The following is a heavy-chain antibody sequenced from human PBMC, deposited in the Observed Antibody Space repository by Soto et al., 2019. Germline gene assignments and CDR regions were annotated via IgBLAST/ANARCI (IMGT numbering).Heavy chain of an antibody. CDR3: ARDQSYYYDSSALVEMSLAFDI. J-gene: IGHJ3*02. D-gene: IGHD3-22*01. CDR2: INPSGGST. V-gene: IGHV1-46*01. Sequence: GASVKVSCKASGYTFTSYYMHWVRQAPGQGLEWMGIINPSGGSTSYAQKFQGRVTMTRDTSTSTVYMELSSLRSEDTAVYYCARDQSYYYDSSALVEMSLAFDIWGQGTMVTVSS. CDR1: GYTFTSYY.